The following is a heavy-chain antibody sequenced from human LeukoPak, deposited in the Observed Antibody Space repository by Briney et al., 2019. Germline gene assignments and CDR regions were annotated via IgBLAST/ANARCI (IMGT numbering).Heavy chain of an antibody. Sequence: EGSLRLSCAAFGFTFSSYEMNWVRQAPGKGLEWVSYISSSGSTVYYADSVKGRFTISRDNAKNSLYLQMNSLRAEDTAVYYCARARDYGFLFFDYWGQGTLVTVSS. J-gene: IGHJ4*02. V-gene: IGHV3-48*03. D-gene: IGHD4-17*01. CDR1: GFTFSSYE. CDR2: ISSSGSTV. CDR3: ARARDYGFLFFDY.